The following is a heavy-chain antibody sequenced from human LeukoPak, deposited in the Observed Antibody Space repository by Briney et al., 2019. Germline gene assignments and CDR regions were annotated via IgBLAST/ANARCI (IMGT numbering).Heavy chain of an antibody. V-gene: IGHV3-11*01. CDR1: GFTFSDYY. CDR2: ISSSGSTI. D-gene: IGHD3-16*01. J-gene: IGHJ6*02. Sequence: GGSLRLSCAASGFTFSDYYMSWIRQAPGKGLEWVSYISSSGSTIYYADSAKGRFTISRDNAKNSLYLQMNSLRAEDTAVYYCARDLGANPPQPYGMDVWGQGTTVTVSS. CDR3: ARDLGANPPQPYGMDV.